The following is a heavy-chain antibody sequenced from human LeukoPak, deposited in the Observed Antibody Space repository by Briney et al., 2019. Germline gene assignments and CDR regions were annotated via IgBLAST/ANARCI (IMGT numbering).Heavy chain of an antibody. V-gene: IGHV3-23*01. CDR3: AKYPIYYYGSGSLDY. J-gene: IGHJ4*02. CDR2: ISGSGGST. CDR1: GFTFSSYG. D-gene: IGHD3-10*01. Sequence: GGSLRLSCAAFGFTFSSYGMSWVRQAPGKGLEWVSAISGSGGSTYYADYVKGRFTISRDNSKNTLYLQMHSLRAEDTAVYYRAKYPIYYYGSGSLDYWGQGTLVTVSS.